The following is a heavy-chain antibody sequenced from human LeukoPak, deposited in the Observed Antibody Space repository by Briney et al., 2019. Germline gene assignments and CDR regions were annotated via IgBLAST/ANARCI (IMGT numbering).Heavy chain of an antibody. D-gene: IGHD3-9*01. CDR2: ISSSSSYI. J-gene: IGHJ3*02. CDR1: GFTFSSYS. CDR3: ARESPDYDILFDAFDI. Sequence: GGSLRLSCAASGFTFSSYSMNWVRQAPGKGLEWVSSISSSSSYIYYADSVKGRFTISRDNAKNSLYLQMNSLRAEDTAVYYCARESPDYDILFDAFDIWGQGTMVTVSS. V-gene: IGHV3-21*01.